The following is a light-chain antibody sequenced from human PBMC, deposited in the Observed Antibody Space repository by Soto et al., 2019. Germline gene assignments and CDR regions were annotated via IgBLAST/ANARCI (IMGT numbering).Light chain of an antibody. V-gene: IGKV1-9*01. CDR2: AAS. J-gene: IGKJ5*01. CDR1: QGISSY. CDR3: QQLNSYLST. Sequence: IQLTQSPSSLSASVGDRVTITCRASQGISSYLAWYQQKPGKAPKLLIYAASTLQSGVPSRFSGSGSVTDFTLNISSLQPEDFATYYCQQLNSYLSTFGQGRRLEIK.